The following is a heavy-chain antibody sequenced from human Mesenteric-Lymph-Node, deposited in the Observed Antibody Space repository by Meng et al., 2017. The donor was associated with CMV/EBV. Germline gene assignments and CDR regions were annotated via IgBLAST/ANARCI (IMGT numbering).Heavy chain of an antibody. V-gene: IGHV3-23*01. D-gene: IGHD3-3*01. CDR2: ISGTGGTT. CDR1: GFTFSSYA. CDR3: ARIDFWSGFEFDP. J-gene: IGHJ5*02. Sequence: GGSLRLSCAASGFTFSSYAMSWVRQAPGKGLEWVSAISGTGGTTFYADSVKGRFTISRDNSKNTLYLQINSLRAEDTAVYYCARIDFWSGFEFDPWGQGTLVTVSS.